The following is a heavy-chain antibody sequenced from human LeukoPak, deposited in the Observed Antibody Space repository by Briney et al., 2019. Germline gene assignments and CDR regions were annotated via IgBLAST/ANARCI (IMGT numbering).Heavy chain of an antibody. D-gene: IGHD2-21*01. CDR3: SSKLFGDY. CDR1: GFSFRTYA. Sequence: GGSLRLSCAASGFSFRTYAMNWVRQAPGKGLEWVSTISSNGGSTYFTDSVKGRFTISRDNSKNTLYLQMNSLRAEDTAIYDCSSKLFGDYWGQGTLVTVSS. CDR2: ISSNGGST. V-gene: IGHV3-23*01. J-gene: IGHJ4*02.